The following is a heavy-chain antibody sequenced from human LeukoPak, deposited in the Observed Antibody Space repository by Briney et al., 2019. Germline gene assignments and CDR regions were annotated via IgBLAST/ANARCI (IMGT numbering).Heavy chain of an antibody. D-gene: IGHD3-10*01. V-gene: IGHV1-2*02. CDR1: GYTFTGYY. Sequence: ASVKVSCKASGYTFTGYYMHWVRQAPGQGLEWMGWINPNSGGTNYAQKFQGRVTMTRDTSISTAYMELSRLRSDDTAVYYCAIVLWSGELLFDYWGQGTLVTVSS. J-gene: IGHJ4*02. CDR2: INPNSGGT. CDR3: AIVLWSGELLFDY.